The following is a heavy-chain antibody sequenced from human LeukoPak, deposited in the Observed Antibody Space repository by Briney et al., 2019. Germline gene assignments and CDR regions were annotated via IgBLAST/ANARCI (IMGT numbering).Heavy chain of an antibody. CDR2: IIPILGIA. CDR3: ARGLTVGYGDYQPALS. D-gene: IGHD4-17*01. J-gene: IGHJ4*02. Sequence: ASVTVSCKASGGTFSSYAISWVRQAPGQGLEWMGRIIPILGIANYAQKFQGRVTITADKSTSTAYMELSSLRSEDTAVYYCARGLTVGYGDYQPALSRGQGTPVTVSS. CDR1: GGTFSSYA. V-gene: IGHV1-69*04.